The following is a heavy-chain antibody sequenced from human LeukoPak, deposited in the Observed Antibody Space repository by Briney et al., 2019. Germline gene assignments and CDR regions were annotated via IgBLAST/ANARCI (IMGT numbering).Heavy chain of an antibody. Sequence: SVKVSCKASGGTFSSYAITWVRQAPGQGLEWMGGIIPIFGKAKYAQKVQGRVTMSMDESTSTAYMELSSLRSEDTAVYYCAREGGITVFGVAQPGGAFDIWGQGTMVTVSS. CDR2: IIPIFGKA. CDR3: AREGGITVFGVAQPGGAFDI. D-gene: IGHD3-3*01. V-gene: IGHV1-69*05. J-gene: IGHJ3*02. CDR1: GGTFSSYA.